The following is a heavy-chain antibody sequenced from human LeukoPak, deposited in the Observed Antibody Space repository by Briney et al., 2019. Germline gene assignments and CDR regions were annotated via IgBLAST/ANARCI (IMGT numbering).Heavy chain of an antibody. J-gene: IGHJ4*02. CDR1: GFTFNNYA. V-gene: IGHV3-23*01. CDR3: AKEGVRGFGDLPNCFDY. CDR2: ITSSGDNT. Sequence: PGGSLRLSCSASGFTFNNYAMTWVRLPPGKGLEWLATITSSGDNTYYTDAVRGRFIISRDKYKSTLYLQMCSRRAEDTAVYYCAKEGVRGFGDLPNCFDYWGQGTLVTVSS. D-gene: IGHD3-10*01.